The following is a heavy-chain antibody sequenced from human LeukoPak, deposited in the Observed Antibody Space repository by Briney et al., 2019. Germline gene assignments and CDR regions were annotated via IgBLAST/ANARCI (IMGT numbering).Heavy chain of an antibody. CDR3: ARGRTEPYGDYVADAFDI. Sequence: PSETLSLTCTVSGGSISSYYWSWIRQPPGKGLEWIGYIYYSGSTNYNPSLKSRVTISVDTSKNQFSLKLSSVTAADTAVYYCARGRTEPYGDYVADAFDIWGQGTMVTVSS. V-gene: IGHV4-59*08. CDR1: GGSISSYY. CDR2: IYYSGST. D-gene: IGHD4-17*01. J-gene: IGHJ3*02.